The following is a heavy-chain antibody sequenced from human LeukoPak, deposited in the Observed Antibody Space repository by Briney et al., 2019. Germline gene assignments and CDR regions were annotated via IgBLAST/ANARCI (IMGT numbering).Heavy chain of an antibody. D-gene: IGHD6-19*01. V-gene: IGHV3-23*01. CDR1: GFTFSSYA. CDR3: AKRDTSGFYYFDY. J-gene: IGHJ4*02. Sequence: PGGSLRLSCAASGFTFSSYAMSWVRQAPGKGLEWVSTFSSRGGSTYYADSVKGRFTVSRDNSKNTLYLQMNSLRAEDTAVYYCAKRDTSGFYYFDYWGQGTPVTVSS. CDR2: FSSRGGST.